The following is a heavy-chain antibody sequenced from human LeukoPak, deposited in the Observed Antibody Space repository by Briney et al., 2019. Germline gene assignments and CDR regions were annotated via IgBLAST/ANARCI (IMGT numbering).Heavy chain of an antibody. CDR2: IYYSGST. CDR3: AGEYYNDSGDWVTASLRNPFDI. D-gene: IGHD3-10*01. J-gene: IGHJ3*02. CDR1: GGSISSYY. Sequence: SETLSLTCTVSGGSISSYYWSWIRQPPGKGLEWVGYIYYSGSTNYNPSLKSRITISVDTSKNQFSLRLSPVTAADTAVYYCAGEYYNDSGDWVTASLRNPFDIWGQGTMVTVSS. V-gene: IGHV4-59*12.